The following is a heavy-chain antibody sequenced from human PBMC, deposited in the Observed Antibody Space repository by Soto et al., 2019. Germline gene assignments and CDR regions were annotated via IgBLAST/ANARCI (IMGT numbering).Heavy chain of an antibody. V-gene: IGHV1-69*02. CDR1: GGTFSSYT. D-gene: IGHD1-1*01. CDR3: ARINEHDAFDI. Sequence: SVKVSCKASGGTFSSYTISWVRQAPGQGLEWMGRIIPILGIANYAQKFQGRVTITADKSTSTAYMELSSLRSEDTAVYYCARINEHDAFDIWGQGTMVAVSS. CDR2: IIPILGIA. J-gene: IGHJ3*02.